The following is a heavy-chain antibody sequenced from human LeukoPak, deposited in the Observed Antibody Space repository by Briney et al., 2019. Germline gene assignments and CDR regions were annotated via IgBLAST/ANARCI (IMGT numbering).Heavy chain of an antibody. J-gene: IGHJ1*01. V-gene: IGHV1-69*02. D-gene: IGHD3-3*01. Sequence: SVKVSCKASGGTFSSYTISWVRQAPGQGLEWMGRIIPILGIANYAQKFQGRVTITADKSTSTAYMELSNLRSEDTAVYYCARGEERITIFGVVTKYLQHWGQGTLVTVSS. CDR3: ARGEERITIFGVVTKYLQH. CDR1: GGTFSSYT. CDR2: IIPILGIA.